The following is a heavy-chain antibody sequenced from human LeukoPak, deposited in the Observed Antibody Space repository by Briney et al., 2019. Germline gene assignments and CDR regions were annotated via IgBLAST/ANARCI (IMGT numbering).Heavy chain of an antibody. J-gene: IGHJ3*02. CDR1: GGTFSSYA. V-gene: IGHV1-69*05. Sequence: ASVKVSCKASGGTFSSYAISWVRQAPGQGLEWMGRIIPIFGTANYAQKFQGRVTITTDESTSTAYMELSSLRSEDTAVYYCARNERLTPYDAFDIWGQGTMVTVSS. D-gene: IGHD1-1*01. CDR2: IIPIFGTA. CDR3: ARNERLTPYDAFDI.